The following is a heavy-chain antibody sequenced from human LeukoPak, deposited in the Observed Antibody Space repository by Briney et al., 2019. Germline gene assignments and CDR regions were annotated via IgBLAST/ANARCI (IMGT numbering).Heavy chain of an antibody. D-gene: IGHD6-13*01. CDR3: ASYKYSSSWLFDY. V-gene: IGHV1-2*02. CDR2: INPNSGGT. J-gene: IGHJ4*02. CDR1: GYTFTGYY. Sequence: ASVKVSCKASGYTFTGYYMHWLRQAPGQGLEWMGWINPNSGGTNYAQKFQGRVTMTRDTSISTAYMELSRLRSDDTAVYYCASYKYSSSWLFDYWGQGTLVTVSS.